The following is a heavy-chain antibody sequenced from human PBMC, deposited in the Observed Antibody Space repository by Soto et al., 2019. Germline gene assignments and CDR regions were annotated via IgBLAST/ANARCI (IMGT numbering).Heavy chain of an antibody. J-gene: IGHJ6*02. CDR2: IYPGDSDT. Sequence: PGESLQISCKGSGYSFTSYWIGWVRQMPGKGLEWMGIIYPGDSDTRYSPSFQGQVTISADKSISTAYLQWSSLKASDTAMYYCAMNFYDSSAYYGYYYYGMDVSGQGTTDIVS. CDR3: AMNFYDSSAYYGYYYYGMDV. D-gene: IGHD3-22*01. CDR1: GYSFTSYW. V-gene: IGHV5-51*01.